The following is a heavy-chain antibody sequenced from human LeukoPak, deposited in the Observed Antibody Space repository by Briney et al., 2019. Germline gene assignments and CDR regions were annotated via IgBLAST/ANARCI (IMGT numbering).Heavy chain of an antibody. D-gene: IGHD3-22*01. V-gene: IGHV4-39*01. Sequence: PSETLSLTCTVSGGSISSSSYYWGWIRQPPGKGLEWIGSIYYSGTTYYNPSLKSRVTISVDTSNNQFSLKLRSVTATDTAVYYCARRTITMIVGYYFDYWGQGTLVTVSS. CDR2: IYYSGTT. CDR1: GGSISSSSYY. CDR3: ARRTITMIVGYYFDY. J-gene: IGHJ4*02.